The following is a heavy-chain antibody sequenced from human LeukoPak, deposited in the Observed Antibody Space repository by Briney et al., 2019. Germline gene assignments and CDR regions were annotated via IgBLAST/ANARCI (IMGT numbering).Heavy chain of an antibody. Sequence: GGSLRLSCAASGFTFDDYGMSWVRQAPGKGLEWVSGINWNGGSTGYADFVKGRFTISRDNAKNSLYLQMNSLRAEDTAVYYCAKDPSFRPGYFDYWGQGTLVTVSS. CDR1: GFTFDDYG. CDR2: INWNGGST. CDR3: AKDPSFRPGYFDY. V-gene: IGHV3-20*04. J-gene: IGHJ4*02.